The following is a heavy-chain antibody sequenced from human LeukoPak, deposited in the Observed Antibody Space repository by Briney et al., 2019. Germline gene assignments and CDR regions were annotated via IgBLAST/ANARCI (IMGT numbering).Heavy chain of an antibody. D-gene: IGHD1-7*01. J-gene: IGHJ6*02. CDR3: ARDSKTETRPGMDV. V-gene: IGHV4-31*03. Sequence: SQTLSLTCTVSGGSISSGGYYWSWIRQHPGKGLEGIGYIYYSGNTYYNPSLKSRVTISVDTSKNQFSLKLSSVTAADTAVYYCARDSKTETRPGMDVWGQGTTVTVSS. CDR2: IYYSGNT. CDR1: GGSISSGGYY.